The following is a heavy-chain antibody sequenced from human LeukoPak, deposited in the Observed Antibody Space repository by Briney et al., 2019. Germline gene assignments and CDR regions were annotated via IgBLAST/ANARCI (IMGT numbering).Heavy chain of an antibody. V-gene: IGHV4-31*03. CDR3: AREFFVAGSYMDV. D-gene: IGHD3-3*01. CDR2: IYYSGST. J-gene: IGHJ6*03. Sequence: SQTLSLTCTVSGGSISSGGYYWSWIRQHPGKGLEWIGYIYYSGSTYYNPSLKSRVTISVDTSKNQFSLKLSSVTAADTAVYYCAREFFVAGSYMDVWGKGTTVTVSS. CDR1: GGSISSGGYY.